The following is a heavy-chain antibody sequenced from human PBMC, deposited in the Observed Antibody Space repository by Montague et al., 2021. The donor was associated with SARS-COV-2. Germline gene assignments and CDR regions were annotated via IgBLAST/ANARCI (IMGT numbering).Heavy chain of an antibody. CDR1: GGSISSGGYY. Sequence: TLSLTCAVSGGSISSGGYYWNWLRQHPEKGLEWIGYIYYSVSTNYNPSLRSRVTISEDTAKDQFSLKLTSVTAADTAVYYCARDEEMIFWGQGILVTVSS. V-gene: IGHV4-31*11. CDR3: ARDEEMIF. CDR2: IYYSVST. J-gene: IGHJ4*02. D-gene: IGHD2-15*01.